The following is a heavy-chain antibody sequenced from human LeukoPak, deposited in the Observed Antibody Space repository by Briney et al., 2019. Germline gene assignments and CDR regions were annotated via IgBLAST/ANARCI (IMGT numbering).Heavy chain of an antibody. CDR2: IYTSGST. V-gene: IGHV4-61*02. J-gene: IGHJ4*02. D-gene: IGHD1-26*01. CDR3: ARGGGSYPFDY. Sequence: SETLSLTCTVSGGSISSGSYYWSWIRQPAGKGLEWIGRIYTSGSTNYNPSLRGRVTISVDMSKNQFSPKLSSVTAAGTAVYYCARGGGSYPFDYWGQGTLVTVSS. CDR1: GGSISSGSYY.